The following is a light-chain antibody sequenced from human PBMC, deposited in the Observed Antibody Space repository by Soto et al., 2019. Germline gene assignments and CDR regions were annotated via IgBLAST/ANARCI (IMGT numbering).Light chain of an antibody. CDR3: QQFGNSPLYT. Sequence: ESVLTQSQGTLSLSPGERVTLSCRASQTFGRTYLAWYQQKPGQSPRLLIYDASSRATGIPDRFSGSVSGTVFTLTIGRLEPEDFAVYYCQQFGNSPLYTFGQGTKLEIK. CDR1: QTFGRTY. V-gene: IGKV3-20*01. J-gene: IGKJ2*01. CDR2: DAS.